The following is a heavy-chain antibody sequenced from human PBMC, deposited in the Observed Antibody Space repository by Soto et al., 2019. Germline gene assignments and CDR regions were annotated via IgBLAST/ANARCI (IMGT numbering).Heavy chain of an antibody. CDR1: GYTFNTYY. Sequence: QVQLVQSGAEVRKPGASVKVSCKPSGYTFNTYYLHWLRQAPGQALEWMGVIHPSGGGTTYAQKXLXXXTXXRDTSTTTVFMELSSLRSDDTAVYYCARGGHIAVVTASFDQWGQGTLVTVSS. CDR2: IHPSGGGT. V-gene: IGHV1-46*02. CDR3: ARGGHIAVVTASFDQ. J-gene: IGHJ4*02. D-gene: IGHD2-21*02.